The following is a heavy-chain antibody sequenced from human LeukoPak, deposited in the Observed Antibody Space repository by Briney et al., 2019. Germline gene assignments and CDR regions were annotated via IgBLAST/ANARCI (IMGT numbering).Heavy chain of an antibody. CDR1: GFTVSSNY. J-gene: IGHJ4*02. CDR3: ARGGAAAGTGTHAYYFDY. Sequence: GGSLRLSCAASGFTVSSNYMSWVRQAPGKGLEWVSVIYSGGSTYYADSVKGRFTISRDNSKNTLYLQMNSLRAEDTAVYYCARGGAAAGTGTHAYYFDYWGQGTLVTVSS. V-gene: IGHV3-53*01. CDR2: IYSGGST. D-gene: IGHD6-13*01.